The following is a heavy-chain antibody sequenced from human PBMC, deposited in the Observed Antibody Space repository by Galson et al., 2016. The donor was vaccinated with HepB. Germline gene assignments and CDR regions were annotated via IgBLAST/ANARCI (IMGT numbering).Heavy chain of an antibody. CDR3: ARARYSSSWFGDFDY. D-gene: IGHD6-19*01. Sequence: SLRLSCAASGFSFSLYGIHWVRQAPGKGLEWVALIWYDGETKYSADSVKGRFTISRDNSDNTLYLHMNSLRAEDTAVYYCARARYSSSWFGDFDYWGQGTLVTVSS. CDR2: IWYDGETK. CDR1: GFSFSLYG. V-gene: IGHV3-33*01. J-gene: IGHJ4*02.